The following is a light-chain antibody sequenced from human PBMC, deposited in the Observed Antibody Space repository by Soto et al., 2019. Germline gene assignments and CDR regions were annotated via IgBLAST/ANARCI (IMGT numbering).Light chain of an antibody. J-gene: IGKJ1*01. CDR3: QQYNNWPSWM. Sequence: EKVLTQSPATLSMSPGERATLSCRASQGVITYLAWYQQKPGQGPRLLIYGASTRATGIPARFSGSGSGTEFTLTISSLQSEDFAVYYCQQYNNWPSWMFGQGTK. CDR1: QGVITY. V-gene: IGKV3-15*01. CDR2: GAS.